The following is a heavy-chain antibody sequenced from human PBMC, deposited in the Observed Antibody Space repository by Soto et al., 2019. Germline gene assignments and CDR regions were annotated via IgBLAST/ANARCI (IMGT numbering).Heavy chain of an antibody. CDR1: GYTFTSYG. J-gene: IGHJ4*01. CDR3: ARVPGSVVLPYFDWLIPLDY. CDR2: ISAYNGNT. D-gene: IGHD3-9*01. V-gene: IGHV1-18*04. Sequence: VASENVSCKASGYTFTSYGISWVRQAPGQGLEWMGWISAYNGNTNYAQKLQGRVTSTTDTSMSTAHMERRSVSSDDTAVYYCARVPGSVVLPYFDWLIPLDYCG.